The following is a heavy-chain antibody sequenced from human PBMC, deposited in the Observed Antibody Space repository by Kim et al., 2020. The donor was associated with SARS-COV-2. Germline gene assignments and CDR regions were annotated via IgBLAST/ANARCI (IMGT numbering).Heavy chain of an antibody. D-gene: IGHD5-18*01. CDR2: INPSGGST. J-gene: IGHJ4*02. Sequence: ASVKVSCKASGYTFTSYYMHWVRQAPGQGLEWMGIINPSGGSTSYAQKFQGRVTMTRDTSTSTVYMELSSLRSEDTAVYYCARDGRGPDTAMVKIGDYWGQGTLVTVSS. V-gene: IGHV1-46*01. CDR3: ARDGRGPDTAMVKIGDY. CDR1: GYTFTSYY.